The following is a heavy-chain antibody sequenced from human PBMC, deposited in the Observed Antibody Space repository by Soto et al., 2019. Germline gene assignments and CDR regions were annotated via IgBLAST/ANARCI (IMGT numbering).Heavy chain of an antibody. D-gene: IGHD6-19*01. CDR3: AAQALAGTSGPPLAMVSEGRYRVWVGPFDY. V-gene: IGHV1-18*01. CDR2: VNPYNGFT. CDR1: GYTFMSYN. Sequence: ASLKVSCKASGYTFMSYNINWVRQAPGQGLEWMGWVNPYNGFTNYAQKLQGRVTMATDTSTSTAYMELRSLRSDDTAVYYCAAQALAGTSGPPLAMVSEGRYRVWVGPFDYWGQGTLVTVSS. J-gene: IGHJ4*02.